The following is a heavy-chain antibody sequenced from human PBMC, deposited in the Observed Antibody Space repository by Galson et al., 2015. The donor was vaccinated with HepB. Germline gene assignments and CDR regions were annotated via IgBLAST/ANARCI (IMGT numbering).Heavy chain of an antibody. J-gene: IGHJ5*02. CDR1: GGTFSSYA. D-gene: IGHD1-7*01. CDR3: ANHGGENWNWRWFDP. CDR2: IIPIFGTA. V-gene: IGHV1-69*13. Sequence: SVKVSCKASGGTFSSYAISWVRQAPGQGLEWMGGIIPIFGTANYAQKFQGRVTITADESTSTAYMELSSLRSEDTAVYYCANHGGENWNWRWFDPWGQGTLVTVSS.